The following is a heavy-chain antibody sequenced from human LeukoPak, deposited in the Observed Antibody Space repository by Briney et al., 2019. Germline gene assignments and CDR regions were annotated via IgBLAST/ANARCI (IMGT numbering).Heavy chain of an antibody. J-gene: IGHJ3*02. CDR3: ARGPPDCSSTSCYAFDAFDI. CDR2: MYSSGST. D-gene: IGHD2-2*01. V-gene: IGHV4-39*07. CDR1: GGSISITSYY. Sequence: SETLSLTCTVSGGSISITSYYWGWMRQPPGKGLEWIGSMYSSGSTYYNPSLKSRVTISVDTSKNQFSLKLSSVTAADTAVYYCARGPPDCSSTSCYAFDAFDIWGQGTMVTVSS.